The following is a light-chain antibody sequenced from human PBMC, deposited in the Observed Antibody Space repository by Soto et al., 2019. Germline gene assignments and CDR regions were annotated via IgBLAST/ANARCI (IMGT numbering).Light chain of an antibody. CDR3: QQYNMWPIT. Sequence: EIVMTQSPGTLSVSPGGRATLSCRASQSVSSNLAWYQQKPGQAPRLLIYGASTRATGIPASFSGSGSGTEFTLTISSLQSEDFAVYFCQQYNMWPITFGQGTRLETK. CDR1: QSVSSN. CDR2: GAS. J-gene: IGKJ5*01. V-gene: IGKV3-15*01.